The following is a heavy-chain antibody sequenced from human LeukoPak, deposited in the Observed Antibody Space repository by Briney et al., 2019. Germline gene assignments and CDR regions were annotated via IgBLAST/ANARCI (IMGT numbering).Heavy chain of an antibody. CDR2: INPNSGGT. V-gene: IGHV1-2*02. CDR3: AREFGTRSKCFQH. Sequence: GASVKVSCKASGYTFTGYYMHWVRQAPGQGLEWMGWINPNSGGTNYAQKFQGRVTMTRDTSISTAYMELSRLRSDDTAVYYCAREFGTRSKCFQHWGQGTLVTVSS. J-gene: IGHJ1*01. CDR1: GYTFTGYY. D-gene: IGHD3-16*01.